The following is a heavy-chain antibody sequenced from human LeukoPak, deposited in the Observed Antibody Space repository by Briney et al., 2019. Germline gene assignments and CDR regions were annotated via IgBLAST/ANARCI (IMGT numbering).Heavy chain of an antibody. CDR3: AGGRDIAVAGPGGYFDY. J-gene: IGHJ4*02. CDR1: GFTFSDYH. CDR2: ISPRGGSI. D-gene: IGHD6-19*01. V-gene: IGHV3-11*01. Sequence: PGGSLRLSCGASGFTFSDYHMNWIRQVPGKGLEWVSYISPRGGSIYFADSVRGRFAISRDNAKDSLFLQMNSLTAEDTAVYYYAGGRDIAVAGPGGYFDYWGPGTLVTVSS.